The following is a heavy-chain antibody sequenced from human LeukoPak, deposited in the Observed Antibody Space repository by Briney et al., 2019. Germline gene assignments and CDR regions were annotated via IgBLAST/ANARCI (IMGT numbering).Heavy chain of an antibody. Sequence: ASVKVSCKASGYTFIDYYIHWVRQAPGQGLEGMGWINPSSGGTNYAQKFQGRVTMTRNTYISTAYMELSRLTSDDTAVYYCATLGYCSGGSCSQGDYWGQGALVTVSS. D-gene: IGHD2-15*01. V-gene: IGHV1-2*02. CDR1: GYTFIDYY. J-gene: IGHJ4*02. CDR3: ATLGYCSGGSCSQGDY. CDR2: INPSSGGT.